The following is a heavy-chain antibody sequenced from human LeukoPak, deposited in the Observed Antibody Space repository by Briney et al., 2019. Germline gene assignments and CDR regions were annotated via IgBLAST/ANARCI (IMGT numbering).Heavy chain of an antibody. Sequence: ASVKVSCKASGGTFSSYAISWVRQAPGQGLEWMGGIIPILGTANYAQKFQGRVTITADESTSTAYMELSSLRSEDTAVYYCAKDGARVAFFDYWGQGTLVTVSS. CDR2: IIPILGTA. J-gene: IGHJ4*02. CDR3: AKDGARVAFFDY. CDR1: GGTFSSYA. D-gene: IGHD3-3*01. V-gene: IGHV1-69*13.